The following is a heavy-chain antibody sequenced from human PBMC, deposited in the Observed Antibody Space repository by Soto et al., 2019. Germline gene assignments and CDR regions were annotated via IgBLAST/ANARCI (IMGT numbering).Heavy chain of an antibody. J-gene: IGHJ5*02. CDR3: ARSTKFPPNWFDP. Sequence: EVQLVESGGGLIQPGGSLRLSCAASGFTVSSNYMSWVRQAPGKGLEWVSVIYSGGSTYYADSVKGRFTISRDNSKNTLYLQMNSLRAEDTAVYYCARSTKFPPNWFDPWGQGTLVTVSS. CDR1: GFTVSSNY. D-gene: IGHD2-8*01. V-gene: IGHV3-53*01. CDR2: IYSGGST.